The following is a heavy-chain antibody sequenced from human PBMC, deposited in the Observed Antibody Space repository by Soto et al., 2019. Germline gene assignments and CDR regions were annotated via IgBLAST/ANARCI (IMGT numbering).Heavy chain of an antibody. CDR2: IKSKTDGGTT. CDR3: TTGLTIFGVVIDP. J-gene: IGHJ5*02. D-gene: IGHD3-3*01. V-gene: IGHV3-15*01. Sequence: EVQLVESGGGLVKPGGSLRLSCAASGFTFSNALMSWVRQAPGKGLEWVDRIKSKTDGGTTDYAAPVKGRFTISRDDSKNTLYLQMNSLKTEDTAVYYCTTGLTIFGVVIDPWGQGTLVTVSS. CDR1: GFTFSNAL.